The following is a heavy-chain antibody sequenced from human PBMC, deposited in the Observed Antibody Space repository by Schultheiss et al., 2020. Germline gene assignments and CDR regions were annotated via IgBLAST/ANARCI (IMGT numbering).Heavy chain of an antibody. J-gene: IGHJ5*02. CDR2: IYWDDDK. CDR1: GFSLTTSGVG. V-gene: IGHV2-5*02. CDR3: AHSVDPTLDSRVGFDP. Sequence: SGPTLVKPTQTLTLTCTFSGFSLTTSGVGVGWFRQPPGKALEWLALIYWDDDKRYSPSLRSRLTITKATFKNQVVLTLTSMDPVDTATYYCAHSVDPTLDSRVGFDPWGQGALVTVSS. D-gene: IGHD3-9*01.